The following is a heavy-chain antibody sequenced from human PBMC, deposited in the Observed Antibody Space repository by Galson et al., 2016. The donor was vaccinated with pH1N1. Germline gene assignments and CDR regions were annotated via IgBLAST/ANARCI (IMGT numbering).Heavy chain of an antibody. CDR2: ISYDGSVE. D-gene: IGHD4-23*01. CDR1: GFTFSSFG. Sequence: SLRLSCAASGFTFSSFGMHWVRQAPGKGLEWMAVISYDGSVEYYGDSVKGRFSISRDNSKNTLYLQMSSLRDEDTALYYCARDSAHDGKINDGLDVWGQGTRVTVSS. J-gene: IGHJ6*02. V-gene: IGHV3-30*03. CDR3: ARDSAHDGKINDGLDV.